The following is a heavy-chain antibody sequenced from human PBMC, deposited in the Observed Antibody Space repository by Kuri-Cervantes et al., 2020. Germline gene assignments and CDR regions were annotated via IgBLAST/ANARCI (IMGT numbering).Heavy chain of an antibody. V-gene: IGHV2-5*02. CDR2: IYWDDDK. CDR3: PHRGGVVVAAT. CDR1: GFSLSTSGVG. D-gene: IGHD2-15*01. J-gene: IGHJ4*02. Sequence: SGPTRVKPTQTLTLTCTFSGFSLSTSGVGVGWIRQPRGKALEWLALIYWDDDKPYSPSLKSRLTITKDTSKNQVVLTMTNMDPVDTATYYCPHRGGVVVAATWGQGTLVTVSS.